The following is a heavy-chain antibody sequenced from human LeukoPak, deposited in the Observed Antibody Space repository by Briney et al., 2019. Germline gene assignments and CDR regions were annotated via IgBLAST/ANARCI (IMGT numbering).Heavy chain of an antibody. J-gene: IGHJ4*02. D-gene: IGHD5-18*01. CDR2: IRYDGSNK. V-gene: IGHV3-30*02. CDR3: ASLTRGASYGSYFDY. CDR1: GFTFSSYG. Sequence: AGGSLRLSCAASGFTFSSYGMHWVRQAPGKGLEWVAFIRYDGSNKYYADSVKGRFTISRDISKNTLYLQMNSLRAEDTAVYYCASLTRGASYGSYFDYWGRGTLVTVSS.